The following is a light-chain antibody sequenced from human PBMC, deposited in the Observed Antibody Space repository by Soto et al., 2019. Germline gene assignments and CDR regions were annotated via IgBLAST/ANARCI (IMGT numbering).Light chain of an antibody. J-gene: IGLJ1*01. CDR3: ISFTSRHIYV. CDR2: DVT. CDR1: SSDVGGYNY. V-gene: IGLV2-14*03. Sequence: QSARTQPASVSWSPGHSITISCTGTSSDVGGYNYVSWYQQHPGRAPKLIIYDVTNRPSGISNRFSGSKSGNTASLTISGLQTEEEADYYCISFTSRHIYVFGTGTKVT.